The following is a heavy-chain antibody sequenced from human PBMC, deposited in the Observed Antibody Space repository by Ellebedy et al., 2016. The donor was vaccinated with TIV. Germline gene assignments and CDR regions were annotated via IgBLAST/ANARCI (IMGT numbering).Heavy chain of an antibody. CDR1: GYTFTSSY. J-gene: IGHJ6*02. Sequence: AASVKVSCQASGYTFTSSYMHWVRQAPGQGLEWMGIIDPSGATTDYAQKFQGRVTMTRDTSTRTVYMELSSLRSEDTAVYYCARDRIVSSTSDLYYGMDVWGQGTTVTVSS. CDR3: ARDRIVSSTSDLYYGMDV. CDR2: IDPSGATT. V-gene: IGHV1-46*01. D-gene: IGHD5/OR15-5a*01.